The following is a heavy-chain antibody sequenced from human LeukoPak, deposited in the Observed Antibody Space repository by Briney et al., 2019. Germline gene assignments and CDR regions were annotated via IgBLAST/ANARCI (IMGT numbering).Heavy chain of an antibody. CDR2: IAANNDHT. CDR1: GYRVSSFA. D-gene: IGHD1-14*01. J-gene: IGHJ3*01. Sequence: GASAKVSCKASGYRVSSFAIIWVRQAPGQGLECLGWIAANNDHTHYALNVQGRVTMTTDTSTDTAYMELRNLRSDDTAVYFCARDKPGWGAFDVWGQGTVVTVSS. V-gene: IGHV1-18*01. CDR3: ARDKPGWGAFDV.